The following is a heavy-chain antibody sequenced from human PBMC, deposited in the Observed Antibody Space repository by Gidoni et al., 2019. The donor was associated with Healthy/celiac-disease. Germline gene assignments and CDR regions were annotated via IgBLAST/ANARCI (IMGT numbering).Heavy chain of an antibody. CDR1: GFPSSSYS. J-gene: IGHJ6*02. V-gene: IGHV3-21*01. CDR3: ARDRLRSYADMDV. Sequence: EVQLVESGGGLVKPGGSLRPPGAASGFPSSSYSMNWVRQAPGKGLEWVSSISSSSSYIYYADSVKGRFTISRDNAKNSLYLQMNSLRAEDTAVYYCARDRLRSYADMDVWGQGTTVTVSS. CDR2: ISSSSSYI. D-gene: IGHD3-16*01.